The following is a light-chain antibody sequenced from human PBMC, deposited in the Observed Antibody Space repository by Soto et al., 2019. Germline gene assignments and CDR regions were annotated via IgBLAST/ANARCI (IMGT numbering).Light chain of an antibody. CDR1: SSDVGGYNY. Sequence: QSVLTQPASVSGSPGQSFTIPCTGTSSDVGGYNYVSWYQQHPGKAPKLMIYDVSDRPSGVSNRFSGSKSGNTASLTISGLQAEDEADYYCNSYTSSSTYVFGTGTKVTVL. CDR2: DVS. V-gene: IGLV2-14*03. J-gene: IGLJ1*01. CDR3: NSYTSSSTYV.